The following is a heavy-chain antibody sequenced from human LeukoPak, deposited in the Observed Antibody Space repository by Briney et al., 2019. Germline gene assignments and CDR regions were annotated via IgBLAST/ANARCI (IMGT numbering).Heavy chain of an antibody. V-gene: IGHV3-11*01. D-gene: IGHD5/OR15-5a*01. CDR1: GFTFRYFY. CDR2: ISRGDSPT. J-gene: IGHJ4*02. Sequence: PGGSLRLSWAASGFTFRYFYMGWIRQAPGKGLKWVAYISRGDSPTYHADSVRGPFTISRANAKNFRYLQMNSLRVDATAVYYCARLGAGLGSWGQGTLVTVSS. CDR3: ARLGAGLGS.